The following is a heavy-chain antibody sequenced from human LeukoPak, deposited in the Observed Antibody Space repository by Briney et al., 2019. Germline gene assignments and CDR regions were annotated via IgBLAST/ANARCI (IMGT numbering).Heavy chain of an antibody. CDR1: GFTFSNYW. D-gene: IGHD5-24*01. J-gene: IGHJ4*02. V-gene: IGHV3-7*01. Sequence: GGSLRLSCAASGFTFSNYWMTWVRQAPGKGLEWVANIKQDGSEKYYVDSVKGRFTISRDNAKNSLYLQMNSLRAEDTAVYYCVRRRDGYNYGFDYWGQGTLVTVSS. CDR3: VRRRDGYNYGFDY. CDR2: IKQDGSEK.